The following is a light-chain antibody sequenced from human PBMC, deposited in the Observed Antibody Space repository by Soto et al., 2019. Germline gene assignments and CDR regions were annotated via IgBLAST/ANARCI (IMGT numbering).Light chain of an antibody. CDR2: GAS. J-gene: IGKJ1*01. V-gene: IGKV3-15*01. CDR1: QSVSSN. CDR3: QQYNNWPTWT. Sequence: EIVMTQSPATLSVSPGERATLSCRASQSVSSNLAWYQQKPGQAPRLXXYGASTRANGIPARFSGSGSGTELTLTISSLQSEDFAVYYCQQYNNWPTWTFGQGTKVDI.